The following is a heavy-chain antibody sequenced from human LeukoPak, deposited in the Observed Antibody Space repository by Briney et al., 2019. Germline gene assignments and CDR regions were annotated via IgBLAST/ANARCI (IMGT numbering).Heavy chain of an antibody. CDR2: IGSSGSTI. CDR3: ARDLYGSGTYYYYGMDV. Sequence: PGGSLRLSCAASGFTFSDYYMGWIRQAPGKGLEWVSYIGSSGSTIYYADSVKGRFTISRDNAKNSLYLQMNSLRVEDTAVYYCARDLYGSGTYYYYGMDVWGQGTTVTVSS. J-gene: IGHJ6*02. V-gene: IGHV3-11*01. CDR1: GFTFSDYY. D-gene: IGHD3-10*01.